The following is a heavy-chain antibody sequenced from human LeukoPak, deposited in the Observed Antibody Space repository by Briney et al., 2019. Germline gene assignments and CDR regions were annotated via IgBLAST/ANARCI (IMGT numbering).Heavy chain of an antibody. Sequence: ASVKVSCKASGYTFTSYGISWVRQAPGQGLEWMGWISAYNGNTNYAQKLQGRVTMTTDTSTSTAYMELRSLRSDDTAVYYCARSHSSGWYARSYYYYYGMDVWGQGTTVTVSS. CDR1: GYTFTSYG. CDR3: ARSHSSGWYARSYYYYYGMDV. CDR2: ISAYNGNT. V-gene: IGHV1-18*01. D-gene: IGHD6-19*01. J-gene: IGHJ6*02.